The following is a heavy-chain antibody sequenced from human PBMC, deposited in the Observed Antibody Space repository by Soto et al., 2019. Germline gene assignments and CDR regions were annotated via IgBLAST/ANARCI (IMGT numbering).Heavy chain of an antibody. CDR1: GYTFTAYY. CDR3: VRARANVAPSWFDP. Sequence: QVQLVQSGAEVTKPGASVKVSCKASGYTFTAYYIHWVRQAPGQGLEWMGWINPNSGATNYAQKVQGWVTMTRDTSITTAYMEMSRQISDYTAVSYCVRARANVAPSWFDPWGQGSLVTVS. D-gene: IGHD5-12*01. CDR2: INPNSGAT. J-gene: IGHJ5*02. V-gene: IGHV1-2*04.